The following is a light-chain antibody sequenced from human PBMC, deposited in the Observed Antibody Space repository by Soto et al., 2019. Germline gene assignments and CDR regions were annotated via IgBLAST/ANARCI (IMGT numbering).Light chain of an antibody. CDR1: EGLVYGDGNTY. CDR2: AVS. V-gene: IGKV2-30*01. Sequence: DVVLTQSPLFLSATLGQPASISCRSSEGLVYGDGNTYLSWFQHRPGHASRRLIYAVSDRDSGVPDRFIGSGSGSYFTLRISMVEAEDVGVYFCMQGTHWPFNFGQGTKLEIK. J-gene: IGKJ2*01. CDR3: MQGTHWPFN.